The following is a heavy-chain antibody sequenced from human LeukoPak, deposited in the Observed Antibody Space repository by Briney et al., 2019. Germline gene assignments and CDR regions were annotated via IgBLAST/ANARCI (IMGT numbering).Heavy chain of an antibody. V-gene: IGHV3-30-3*01. D-gene: IGHD5-18*01. CDR3: AREPTSMGSDY. Sequence: GGSLRLSCAASGFTFRTYAIHWVRQAPGKGLEWVAVISYDGNNKYYADSVKGRFTISRDNSKNTLYLQMNSLRADDAAVYYCAREPTSMGSDYWGQGTLVTVSS. CDR1: GFTFRTYA. CDR2: ISYDGNNK. J-gene: IGHJ4*02.